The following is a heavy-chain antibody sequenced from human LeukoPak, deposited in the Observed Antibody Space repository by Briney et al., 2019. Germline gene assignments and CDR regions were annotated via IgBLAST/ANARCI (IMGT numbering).Heavy chain of an antibody. D-gene: IGHD5-18*01. V-gene: IGHV3-23*01. Sequence: GGSLRLSCAASGFTFSSYAMSWVRQAPGKGLVWVSAISGSGGSTYYADSVKGRFTISRDNSKNTLYLQMNSLRAEDTAVYYCAKVGVRGYSTPPRNGFDYWGQGTLVTVSS. CDR3: AKVGVRGYSTPPRNGFDY. J-gene: IGHJ4*02. CDR2: ISGSGGST. CDR1: GFTFSSYA.